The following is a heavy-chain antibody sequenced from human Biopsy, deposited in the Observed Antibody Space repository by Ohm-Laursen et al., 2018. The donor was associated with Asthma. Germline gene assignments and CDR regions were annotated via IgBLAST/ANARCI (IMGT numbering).Heavy chain of an antibody. CDR2: INPFFGTT. J-gene: IGHJ4*02. V-gene: IGHV1-69*13. CDR3: ARKAGSCISRTCYSLDF. D-gene: IGHD2-2*01. CDR1: GGTFNTYV. Sequence: PSVKVSCKSLGGTFNTYVIGWVRQAPGHGLEWMGVINPFFGTTTYPQKFQDRVTITADDSTSTVYMELSSLRSEDTAVYYCARKAGSCISRTCYSLDFWGQGTLVTVSS.